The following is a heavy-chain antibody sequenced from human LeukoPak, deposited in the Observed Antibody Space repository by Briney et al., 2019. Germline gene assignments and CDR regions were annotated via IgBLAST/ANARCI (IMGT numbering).Heavy chain of an antibody. Sequence: QPGGSLRLSCAASGFTFSSYAMSWVRQAPGKGLEWVSIIYSGGGTRYADSVKGRFIISRDNSRNTLYLQMNSLRAEDTALYYCARDNYDSSGFTWGQGTLVTVSS. V-gene: IGHV3-53*01. D-gene: IGHD3-22*01. J-gene: IGHJ4*02. CDR2: IYSGGGT. CDR1: GFTFSSYA. CDR3: ARDNYDSSGFT.